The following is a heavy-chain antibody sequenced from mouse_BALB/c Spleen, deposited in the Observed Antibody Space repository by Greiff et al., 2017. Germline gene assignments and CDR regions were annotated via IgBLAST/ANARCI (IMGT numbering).Heavy chain of an antibody. CDR3: ARDYGNSWFAY. V-gene: IGHV1-82*01. Sequence: LQESGPELVKPGASVKISCKASGYAFSSSWMNWVKQRPGQGLEWIGRIYPGDGDTNYNGKFKGKATLTADKSSSTAYMQLSSLTSVDSAVYFCARDYGNSWFAYWGQGTLVTVSA. CDR1: GYAFSSSW. D-gene: IGHD2-1*01. J-gene: IGHJ3*01. CDR2: IYPGDGDT.